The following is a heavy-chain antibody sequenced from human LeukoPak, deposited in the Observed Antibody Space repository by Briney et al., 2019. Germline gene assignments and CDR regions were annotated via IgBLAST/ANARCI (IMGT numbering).Heavy chain of an antibody. V-gene: IGHV4-39*07. Sequence: SETLSLTCTVSGGSISSSSYYWGWIRQPPGKGLEWIGSIYYSGSTYYNLSLKSRVTISVDTSKNQFSLKLSSVTAADTAVYYCARVEGGSTIGYCSGGSCYSKGAAFDIWGQGTMVTVSS. CDR2: IYYSGST. CDR3: ARVEGGSTIGYCSGGSCYSKGAAFDI. D-gene: IGHD2-15*01. J-gene: IGHJ3*02. CDR1: GGSISSSSYY.